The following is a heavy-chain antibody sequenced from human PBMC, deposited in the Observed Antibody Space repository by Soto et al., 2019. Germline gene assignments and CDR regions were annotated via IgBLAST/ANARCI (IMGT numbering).Heavy chain of an antibody. CDR3: ARSPGGVLFYYYYMDV. CDR1: GYTFTSYD. Sequence: ASVKVSCKASGYTFTSYDINWVRQATGQGLEWMGWMNPNSGNTGYAQKFQGRVTMTRNTSISTAYMELSSLRSEDTAVYYCARSPGGVLFYYYYMDVWGKGTTVTVSS. D-gene: IGHD6-25*01. V-gene: IGHV1-8*01. CDR2: MNPNSGNT. J-gene: IGHJ6*03.